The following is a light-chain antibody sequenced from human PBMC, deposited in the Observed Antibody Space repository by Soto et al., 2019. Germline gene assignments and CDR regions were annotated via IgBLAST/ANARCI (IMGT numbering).Light chain of an antibody. CDR2: GNS. J-gene: IGLJ2*01. CDR3: QSYDSSLDVV. CDR1: SSNIGAGYD. V-gene: IGLV1-40*01. Sequence: QSVLTQPPSVSGAPGQRVTISCTGSSSNIGAGYDVHWYQQLPGTAPKLLIYGNSNRPSGVPDRISGSKSGTSASLAITGLQAEDEADYYCQSYDSSLDVVFGGGTKVTVL.